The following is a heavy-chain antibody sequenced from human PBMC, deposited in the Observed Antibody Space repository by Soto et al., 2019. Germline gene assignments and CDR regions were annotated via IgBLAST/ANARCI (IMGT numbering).Heavy chain of an antibody. D-gene: IGHD3-3*01. CDR2: VHYSVST. V-gene: IGHV4-59*01. J-gene: IGHJ4*02. CDR1: GGSFHNFY. CDR3: ARGVDYYATSGYFSFDC. Sequence: PSETLSLTCNLSGGSFHNFYWLWIRQPPGKGLEWVGHVHYSVSTNYSPSLNSRATISLDTSKSQLSLKLRSVTAADTAMYFCARGVDYYATSGYFSFDCWGQGIPVTVSS.